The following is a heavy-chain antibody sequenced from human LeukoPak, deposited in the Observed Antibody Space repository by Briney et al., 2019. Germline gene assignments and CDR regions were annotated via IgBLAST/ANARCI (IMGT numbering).Heavy chain of an antibody. CDR1: GGSISSYH. Sequence: SETLSLTCTVSGGSISSYHWSWVRQPPGKGLGWIGYILTSGTTSYNPSLKSRLTISGDTSKNQFTLRLSSVTAADTAVYFCARLRVSGSYLYYFDYWGQGTLVTVSS. CDR3: ARLRVSGSYLYYFDY. D-gene: IGHD1-26*01. V-gene: IGHV4-4*09. CDR2: ILTSGTT. J-gene: IGHJ4*02.